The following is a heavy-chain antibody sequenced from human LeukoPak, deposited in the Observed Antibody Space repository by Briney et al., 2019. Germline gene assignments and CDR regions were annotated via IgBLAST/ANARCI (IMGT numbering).Heavy chain of an antibody. CDR2: IKSGDDGT. J-gene: IGHJ5*02. CDR3: AREVPSAFWFDP. D-gene: IGHD2-2*01. Sequence: GASVKVSCKASGYTFTSYHMHWVRQAPGQGLEWMGIIKSGDDGTIYAQKFQGRVAMTRDTSTSTVYMELSGLTSVDTAVYFCAREVPSAFWFDPWGQGTLVTVSS. V-gene: IGHV1-46*01. CDR1: GYTFTSYH.